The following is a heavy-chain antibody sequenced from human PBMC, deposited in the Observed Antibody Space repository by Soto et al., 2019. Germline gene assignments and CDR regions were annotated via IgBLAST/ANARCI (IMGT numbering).Heavy chain of an antibody. D-gene: IGHD3-10*01. CDR3: ARDFSYGSRTNNWFGP. Sequence: LTCSVSSASIGSYFWSWIRQPPGKGLEWIGNIHYSGNTNINPSLRSRVTMSADTSRNQFSLKLSSVTAADTAVYFCARDFSYGSRTNNWFGPWGQGTLVTVSS. CDR1: SASIGSYF. CDR2: IHYSGNT. J-gene: IGHJ5*02. V-gene: IGHV4-59*01.